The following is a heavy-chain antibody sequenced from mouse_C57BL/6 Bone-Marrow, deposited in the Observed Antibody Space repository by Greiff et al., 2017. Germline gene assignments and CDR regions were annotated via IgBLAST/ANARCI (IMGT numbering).Heavy chain of an antibody. V-gene: IGHV14-4*01. D-gene: IGHD2-3*01. J-gene: IGHJ2*01. CDR1: GFNIKDDY. Sequence: EVQLQQSGAELVRPGASVKLSCTASGFNIKDDYIHWVKQRPEQGLEWIGWIDPEIGDTEYASKFQGKATITSDTSSNTAYLQLSSLTSEDPDVYYCSSCDGDYFDFGGQGTPLAVAS. CDR3: SSCDGDYFDF. CDR2: IDPEIGDT.